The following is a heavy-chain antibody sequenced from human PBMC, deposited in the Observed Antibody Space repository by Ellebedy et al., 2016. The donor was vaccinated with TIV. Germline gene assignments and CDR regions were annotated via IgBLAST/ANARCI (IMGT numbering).Heavy chain of an antibody. Sequence: PGGSLRLSCAASGLTFRSYAMHWVRQAPGKGLEWVAVIWYDGSNKYYADSMKGRFTISRDNSKNTLYLQMNSLRAEDTAVYYCVREGQQHVDYYYYGMDVWGQGTTVTVSS. CDR1: GLTFRSYA. CDR2: IWYDGSNK. CDR3: VREGQQHVDYYYYGMDV. J-gene: IGHJ6*02. V-gene: IGHV3-33*01. D-gene: IGHD6-6*01.